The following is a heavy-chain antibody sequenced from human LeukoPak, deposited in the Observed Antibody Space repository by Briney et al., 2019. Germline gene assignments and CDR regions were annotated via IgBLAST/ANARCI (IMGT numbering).Heavy chain of an antibody. V-gene: IGHV3-74*01. J-gene: IGHJ4*02. D-gene: IGHD2-2*01. Sequence: GGSLRLSCAASGFTFSSYWMHWLRHAPGKGLVWVSRINSDGSSTSHADSVKGRFTISRDNAKNTLYLQMHSLRAEDTAVYYWARDQSSYCSSTSCYPNPDFDYWGQGTLVTVSS. CDR1: GFTFSSYW. CDR3: ARDQSSYCSSTSCYPNPDFDY. CDR2: INSDGSST.